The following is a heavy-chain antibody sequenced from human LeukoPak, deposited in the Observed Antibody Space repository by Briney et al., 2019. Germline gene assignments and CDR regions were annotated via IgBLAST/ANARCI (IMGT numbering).Heavy chain of an antibody. J-gene: IGHJ4*02. CDR3: AREHSSGLS. CDR2: ISISSRTI. CDR1: GFTFSSYS. Sequence: PGGSLRLSCAASGFTFSSYSMNWVRQAPGKGLEWVSYISISSRTIYYADSVKGRFTISRDNAKNSLHLQMNSLRDEDTAVYYCAREHSSGLSWGQGTLVTVSS. V-gene: IGHV3-48*02. D-gene: IGHD6-19*01.